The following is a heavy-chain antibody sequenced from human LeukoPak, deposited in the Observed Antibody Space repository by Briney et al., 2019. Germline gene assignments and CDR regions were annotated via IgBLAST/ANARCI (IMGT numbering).Heavy chain of an antibody. J-gene: IGHJ2*01. D-gene: IGHD1-26*01. V-gene: IGHV1-46*01. CDR1: GYTFTSYY. CDR2: INPSGGST. CDR3: ARVGRTVRTYWYFDL. Sequence: GASVKVSCKASGYTFTSYYMHWVRQAPGQGLEWMGIINPSGGSTSYAQKFQGRVTMTRDMSTSTVYMELSSLRSEDTAVYYCARVGRTVRTYWYFDLWGRGTLVTVSS.